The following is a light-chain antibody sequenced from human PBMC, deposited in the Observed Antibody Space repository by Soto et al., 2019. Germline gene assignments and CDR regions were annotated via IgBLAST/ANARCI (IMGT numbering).Light chain of an antibody. CDR3: TSYTSSSTLDV. J-gene: IGLJ1*01. V-gene: IGLV2-14*01. Sequence: QSALTQPASVSGXPGQSITISCTGTSSDVGGYNYVSWYQQHPGKAPKLMIYEVSNRPSGVSNRFSGSKSGHTASLTISGLQSEDEADYFCTSYTSSSTLDVFGTGTKLTVL. CDR2: EVS. CDR1: SSDVGGYNY.